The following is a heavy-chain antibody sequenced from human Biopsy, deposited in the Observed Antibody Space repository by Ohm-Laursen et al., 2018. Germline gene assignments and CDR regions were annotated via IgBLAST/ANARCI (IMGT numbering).Heavy chain of an antibody. CDR2: INPSGRYT. D-gene: IGHD2-21*02. J-gene: IGHJ4*02. V-gene: IGHV1-46*02. Sequence: ASVKVSCKASGYAFHTYYMHWVRQAPGQGLEWLGYINPSGRYTRNAQSFQGRVTMTRDTSTSTVYMELSGLTSDDTAVYYCARPRGTGTAIADGLDYWGQGTLVTVSS. CDR1: GYAFHTYY. CDR3: ARPRGTGTAIADGLDY.